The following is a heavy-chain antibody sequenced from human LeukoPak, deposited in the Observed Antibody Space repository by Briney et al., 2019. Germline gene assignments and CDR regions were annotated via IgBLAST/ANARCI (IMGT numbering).Heavy chain of an antibody. CDR3: ARGSAYYNY. V-gene: IGHV4-59*01. J-gene: IGHJ4*02. CDR1: GGSINTYF. CDR2: ISSGGST. Sequence: SETLSLTCTVSGGSINTYFWSWIRQPPGKGLEWIGYISSGGSTNYNPSLKSRVAISVDTPKNQFSLKLSSVTAADTAVYYCARGSAYYNYWGQGTLVPVSS. D-gene: IGHD3-3*01.